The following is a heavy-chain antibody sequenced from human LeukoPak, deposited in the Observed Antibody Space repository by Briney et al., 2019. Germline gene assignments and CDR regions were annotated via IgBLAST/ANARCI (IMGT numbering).Heavy chain of an antibody. V-gene: IGHV1-46*01. Sequence: ASVKVSCKASGYTFTRYYMHWVRQAPGQGLEWMGIINPSGGSTSYAQKFQGRVTMTRDTSTSTVYMELSSLRSEDTAVYYCARDYYDSSGYYRYYYYYYMDVWGKGTTVTISS. CDR3: ARDYYDSSGYYRYYYYYYMDV. J-gene: IGHJ6*03. CDR1: GYTFTRYY. D-gene: IGHD3-22*01. CDR2: INPSGGST.